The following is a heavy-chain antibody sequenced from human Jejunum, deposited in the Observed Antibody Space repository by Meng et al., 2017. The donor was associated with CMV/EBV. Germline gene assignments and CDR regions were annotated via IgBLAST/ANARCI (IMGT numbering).Heavy chain of an antibody. V-gene: IGHV4-30-4*08. J-gene: IGHJ4*02. D-gene: IGHD5-24*01. CDR3: AKERRDGYNRVDY. Sequence: QGQLKRSGPALVKPSHTRPLPCSASGGSISNDDPYWTWIRQSQVKGLEWIAYIHYSGSNLYNPSLKSRVIISIATSKNQFSLSVNSVTAADTAVYYCAKERRDGYNRVDYWGQGILVTVSS. CDR2: IHYSGSN. CDR1: GGSISNDDPY.